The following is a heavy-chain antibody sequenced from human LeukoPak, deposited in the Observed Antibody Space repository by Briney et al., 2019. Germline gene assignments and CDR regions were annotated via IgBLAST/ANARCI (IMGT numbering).Heavy chain of an antibody. CDR3: ARVSWWPARYLDL. CDR1: GGSLSGYY. CDR2: IYYTGST. D-gene: IGHD2-8*02. J-gene: IGHJ2*01. Sequence: SETLSLTCTVSGGSLSGYYWSWVRQPPGKGLDWIGYIYYTGSTNYNPSLKSRVTISVDTSKNQFSLKLSSVTAEDTAVYHCARVSWWPARYLDLWGRGTRVSVSS. V-gene: IGHV4-59*01.